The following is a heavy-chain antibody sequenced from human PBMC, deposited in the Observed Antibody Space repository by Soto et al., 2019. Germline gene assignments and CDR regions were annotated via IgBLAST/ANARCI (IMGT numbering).Heavy chain of an antibody. V-gene: IGHV4-34*01. CDR2: IYYSGST. D-gene: IGHD2-2*03. CDR1: GGSFSSYY. J-gene: IGHJ4*02. CDR3: AREWIYFDY. Sequence: SETLSLTCAVYGGSFSSYYWGWIRQPPGKGLEWIGSIYYSGSTYYNPSLKSRVTISVDTSKNQFSLKLSSVTAADTAVYYCAREWIYFDYWGQGTLVTVSS.